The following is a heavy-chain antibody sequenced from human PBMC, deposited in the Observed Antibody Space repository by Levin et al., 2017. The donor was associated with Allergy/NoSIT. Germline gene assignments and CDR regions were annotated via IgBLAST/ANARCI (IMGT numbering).Heavy chain of an antibody. Sequence: GGSLRLSCAASGFTFSSYSMNWVRQAPGKGLEWVSSISTSSNYIYYADSVQGRFTVSRDNARDSLYLQMNRLRPEDTAVYYCARDRAPGSCYCNAFDLWGQGTMVTVSS. V-gene: IGHV3-21*01. CDR1: GFTFSSYS. D-gene: IGHD2-15*01. J-gene: IGHJ3*01. CDR2: ISTSSNYI. CDR3: ARDRAPGSCYCNAFDL.